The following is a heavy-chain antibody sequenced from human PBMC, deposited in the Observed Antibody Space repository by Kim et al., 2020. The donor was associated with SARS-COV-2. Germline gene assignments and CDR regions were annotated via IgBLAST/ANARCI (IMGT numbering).Heavy chain of an antibody. D-gene: IGHD6-13*01. CDR2: ISGSGGRI. CDR3: ARGERSSSWYTYGMDV. CDR1: GFPFGSYE. J-gene: IGHJ6*02. Sequence: GGSLRLSCAASGFPFGSYEMNWVRQAPGKGLEWVSYISGSGGRIYYADSLKGRFFISRDSAKNSLYLQMNSLRAEDTAVYYCARGERSSSWYTYGMDVWGQGTTVTVSS. V-gene: IGHV3-48*03.